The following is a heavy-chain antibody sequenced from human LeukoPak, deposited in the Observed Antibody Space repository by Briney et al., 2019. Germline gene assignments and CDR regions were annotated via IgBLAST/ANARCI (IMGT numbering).Heavy chain of an antibody. Sequence: SETLSLTCAVSGGSISSGGYSWSWIRQPPGKGLEWIGYIYYSGSTYYNPSLKSRVTISVDTSKNQFSLKLSSVTAADTAVYYCASMVRTMDPYYFDYWGQGTLVTVSS. CDR1: GGSISSGGYS. V-gene: IGHV4-30-2*05. J-gene: IGHJ4*02. CDR3: ASMVRTMDPYYFDY. CDR2: IYYSGST. D-gene: IGHD4/OR15-4a*01.